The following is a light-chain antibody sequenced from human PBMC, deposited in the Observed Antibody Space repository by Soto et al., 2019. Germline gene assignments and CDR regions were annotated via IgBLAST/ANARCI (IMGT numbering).Light chain of an antibody. CDR3: QQYDSSPKT. Sequence: EIVLTQSPGTLALSAGEIATLSCRASQSVSSSYLAWYQQKPGQAPRLLIYGASSRATGIPDRFSGSGSGTDFTLTISRLEPEDFAVYYCQQYDSSPKTFGQGTKVDIK. CDR2: GAS. V-gene: IGKV3-20*01. CDR1: QSVSSSY. J-gene: IGKJ1*01.